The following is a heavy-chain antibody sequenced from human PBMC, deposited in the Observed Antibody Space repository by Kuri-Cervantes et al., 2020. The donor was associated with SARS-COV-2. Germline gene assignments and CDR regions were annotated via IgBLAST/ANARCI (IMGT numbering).Heavy chain of an antibody. J-gene: IGHJ6*02. D-gene: IGHD3-10*01. CDR1: GFAFSDFP. CDR3: ARDSYYYGSGSYWYYYYGMDV. V-gene: IGHV3-23*01. Sequence: GESLEISWAAPGFAFSDFPLTWVRQAPGKGLEWVSSISESGIVTSYADSLKGRLTISRDNSKNTLYLQMNSLRAEDTAVYYCARDSYYYGSGSYWYYYYGMDVWGQGTTVTVSS. CDR2: ISESGIVT.